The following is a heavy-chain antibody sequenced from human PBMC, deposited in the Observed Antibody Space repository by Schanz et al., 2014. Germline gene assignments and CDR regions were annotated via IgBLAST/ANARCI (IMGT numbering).Heavy chain of an antibody. Sequence: QAQLMESGGGVVQPGTSLILSCSVSGFSLNTYGTHWFRQPAGKGLEWVAVIWNNGVTKYYADSVRGRFTISRDRFQNTLYLRMSSLRAEDTAVYYCARPRFDYGEVDSWGQGTLVTVSS. D-gene: IGHD4-17*01. CDR2: IWNNGVTK. CDR1: GFSLNTYG. V-gene: IGHV3-33*01. J-gene: IGHJ5*01. CDR3: ARPRFDYGEVDS.